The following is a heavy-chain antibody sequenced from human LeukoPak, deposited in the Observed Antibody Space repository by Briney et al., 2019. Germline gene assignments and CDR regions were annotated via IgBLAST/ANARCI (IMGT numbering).Heavy chain of an antibody. D-gene: IGHD3-9*01. CDR3: ARERDYDILTGYYGYYYGMDV. J-gene: IGHJ6*04. V-gene: IGHV1-18*03. CDR2: ISAYNGNT. Sequence: GASVKVSCKASGYTFTSYGISWERQAPGQGLEWMGWISAYNGNTNYAQKLQGRVTMTTDTSTSTAYMELRSLRSDDMAVYYCARERDYDILTGYYGYYYGMDVWGKGTTVTVSS. CDR1: GYTFTSYG.